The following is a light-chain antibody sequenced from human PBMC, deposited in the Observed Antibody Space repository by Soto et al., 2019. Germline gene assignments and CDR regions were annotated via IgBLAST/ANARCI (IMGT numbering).Light chain of an antibody. J-gene: IGKJ1*01. V-gene: IGKV3-11*01. CDR3: QQRKNWPST. CDR2: DAS. Sequence: IVLTQSPATLSLSPGERATLSCRASQSVSSYLAWYQQKPGQAPRLLIYDASNRATGIPARFSGSGSGTDFTLTISSLEPEDFAVYYCQQRKNWPSTFGQGTKVEI. CDR1: QSVSSY.